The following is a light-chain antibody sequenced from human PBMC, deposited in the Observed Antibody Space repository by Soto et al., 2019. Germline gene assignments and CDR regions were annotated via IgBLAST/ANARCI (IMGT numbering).Light chain of an antibody. CDR1: QGIGNT. J-gene: IGKJ1*01. CDR2: DVS. V-gene: IGKV3-15*01. Sequence: EIVITQSPATLSVSPGEGATLSCRASQGIGNTLAWYQQRPGQAPRLLIYDVSTGATGIPARFSGRRSGTEFTLTISSLQSEDFGVYYCQQYNSWPQTFGQGTKVDIK. CDR3: QQYNSWPQT.